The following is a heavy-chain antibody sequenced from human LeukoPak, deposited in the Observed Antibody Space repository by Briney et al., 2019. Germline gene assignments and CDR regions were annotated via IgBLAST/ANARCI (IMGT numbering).Heavy chain of an antibody. CDR3: ARGLDVVVPAAMNY. J-gene: IGHJ4*02. V-gene: IGHV3-66*01. CDR2: IYSGGST. Sequence: GGSLRLSCAASGFTVSSNYMSWVRQAPGKGLEWVSVIYSGGSTYYADSVKGRFTISRDNSKNTLYLQMNSLRAEDTAVYYCARGLDVVVPAAMNYWGQGTLVTVSS. CDR1: GFTVSSNY. D-gene: IGHD2-2*01.